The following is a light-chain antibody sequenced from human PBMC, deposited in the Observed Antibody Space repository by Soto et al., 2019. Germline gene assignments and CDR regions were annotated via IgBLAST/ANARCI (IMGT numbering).Light chain of an antibody. CDR1: MSDFVVYNY. J-gene: IGLJ1*01. CDR3: SSHTTTSSALQV. V-gene: IGLV2-14*01. Sequence: QSALTQPASVSGSPGQSITISCTGTMSDFVVYNYVSWYQQHPGKAPKIILYGVSNRPSGVSNRFSGSKSGNTASLTISGLQAEDEADYYCSSHTTTSSALQVFGTGTKLTVL. CDR2: GVS.